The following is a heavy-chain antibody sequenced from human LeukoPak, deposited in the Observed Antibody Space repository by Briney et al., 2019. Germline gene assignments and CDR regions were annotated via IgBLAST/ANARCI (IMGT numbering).Heavy chain of an antibody. Sequence: SETLSLTCTVSGASISSYYWTWIRQPPGKGLEWIGCVYNSGSTNYNPSLKSRVTISVDTSKNQVSLKLSSVTAADTAVYYCARLLGSPLYYFDYWGQGTLVTVSS. CDR2: VYNSGST. J-gene: IGHJ4*02. CDR3: ARLLGSPLYYFDY. CDR1: GASISSYY. D-gene: IGHD3-16*01. V-gene: IGHV4-59*01.